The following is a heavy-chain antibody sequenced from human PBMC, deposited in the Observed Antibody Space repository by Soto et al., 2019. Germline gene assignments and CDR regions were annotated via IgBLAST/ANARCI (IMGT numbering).Heavy chain of an antibody. CDR3: ARFDSLAVAGGDDY. Sequence: SETLSLTSVVSGGSLRDYFWSWIRQPPGMALEWIGEINHLGSINYNPSLKSRVTISVDKSKNQFSLKLSSVTAADTAVYYCARFDSLAVAGGDDYWGQGTLVTVSS. V-gene: IGHV4-34*01. CDR2: INHLGSI. J-gene: IGHJ4*02. D-gene: IGHD6-19*01. CDR1: GGSLRDYF.